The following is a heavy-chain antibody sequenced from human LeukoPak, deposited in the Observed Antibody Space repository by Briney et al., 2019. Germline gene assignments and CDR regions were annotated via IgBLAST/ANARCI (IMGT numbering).Heavy chain of an antibody. V-gene: IGHV4-59*08. D-gene: IGHD6-13*01. CDR3: ARRGSSSWEGLDY. CDR1: GGSISSYY. CDR2: INYSGST. J-gene: IGHJ4*02. Sequence: SETLSLTCTVSGGSISSYYWSWIRQPPGKGLEWIGYINYSGSTNYNPSLKSRVTISVDTSKNQFSLKLSSVTAADTAVYYCARRGSSSWEGLDYWGQGTLVTVSS.